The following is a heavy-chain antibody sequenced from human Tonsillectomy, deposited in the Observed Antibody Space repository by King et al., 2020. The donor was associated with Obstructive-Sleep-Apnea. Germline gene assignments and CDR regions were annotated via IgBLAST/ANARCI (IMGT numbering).Heavy chain of an antibody. CDR3: ARDYYDSSGSHFDY. D-gene: IGHD3-22*01. CDR1: GGSVSSGSYY. J-gene: IGHJ4*02. Sequence: VQLQESGPGLVKPSETLSLTCTVSGGSVSSGSYYWGWIRQPPGKGLEWIGYIYYIGRTNYNPALQSRVTISVDTSKNQFSLKLSSVTAADTAVYYCARDYYDSSGSHFDYWGQGTLVTVSS. V-gene: IGHV4-61*01. CDR2: IYYIGRT.